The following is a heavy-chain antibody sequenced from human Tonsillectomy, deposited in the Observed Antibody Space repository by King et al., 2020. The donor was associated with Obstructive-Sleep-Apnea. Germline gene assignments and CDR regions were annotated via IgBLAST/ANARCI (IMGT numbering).Heavy chain of an antibody. CDR3: ARDSEGIAAAGPFDY. CDR1: GGSFSGYY. J-gene: IGHJ4*02. Sequence: VQLQQWGAGLLKPSETLSLTCAVYGGSFSGYYWSWIRQPPGKGLEWIGEINHSGSTNYNPSLKSRVTISVDTSKNQFSLKLRSVTAADTAVYYCARDSEGIAAAGPFDYWGQGTLVTVSS. CDR2: INHSGST. V-gene: IGHV4-34*01. D-gene: IGHD6-13*01.